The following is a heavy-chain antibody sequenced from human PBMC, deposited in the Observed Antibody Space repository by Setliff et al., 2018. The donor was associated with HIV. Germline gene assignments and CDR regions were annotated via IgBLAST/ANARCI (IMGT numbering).Heavy chain of an antibody. CDR2: IYYSGGT. J-gene: IGHJ4*02. D-gene: IGHD3-22*01. V-gene: IGHV4-39*07. CDR1: GGSISSSSHY. Sequence: SETLSLTCTVSGGSISSSSHYWGWIRQPPGKGLEWIGSIYYSGGTYYNPSLKSRVTISVDTSKNTLYLQMNGLRAEDTAIYFCAKVQQPFYFDSGGEGFDYWGQGTLVTVSS. CDR3: AKVQQPFYFDSGGEGFDY.